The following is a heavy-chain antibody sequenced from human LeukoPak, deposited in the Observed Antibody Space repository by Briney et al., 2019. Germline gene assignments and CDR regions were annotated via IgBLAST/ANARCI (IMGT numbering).Heavy chain of an antibody. CDR3: VRDGAVVTSGSYPWRYFQY. CDR1: GFTFGSYS. D-gene: IGHD3-10*01. J-gene: IGHJ1*01. Sequence: GGSLRLSCAGSGFTFGSYSMNWVRHAPGKGLEWVSYIGHTGSITDYADSVKGRFTVSRDNTKNSLYLQMNTLRAEDTAVYYCVRDGAVVTSGSYPWRYFQYWGLGTLVTVSS. CDR2: IGHTGSIT. V-gene: IGHV3-48*04.